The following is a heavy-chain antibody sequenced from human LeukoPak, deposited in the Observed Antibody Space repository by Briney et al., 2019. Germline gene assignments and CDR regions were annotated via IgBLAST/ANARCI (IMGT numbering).Heavy chain of an antibody. V-gene: IGHV4-61*08. Sequence: SETLSLTCTVSAGSVTNGDYYWSWLRQPPGKALEWIGFVYYTGSTYYTPSLEGRATISVDTSKNQFSVKLSSVTAADTAVYYCARNDPDSSEDWGQGTLVTVSS. CDR3: ARNDPDSSED. CDR2: VYYTGST. J-gene: IGHJ4*02. D-gene: IGHD3-22*01. CDR1: AGSVTNGDYY.